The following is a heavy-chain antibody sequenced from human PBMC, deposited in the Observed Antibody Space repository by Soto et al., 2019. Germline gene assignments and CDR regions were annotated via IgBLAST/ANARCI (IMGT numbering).Heavy chain of an antibody. CDR2: IWYDGSNK. D-gene: IGHD3-3*01. Sequence: GGSLRLSCAASGFTFSSYGMHWVRQAPGKGLEWVAVIWYDGSNKYYADSVKGRFTISRDNSKNTLYLQMNSLRAEDTAVYYCAREMRKRRFVEWLLYPSWFDPWGQGALVTVSS. J-gene: IGHJ5*02. V-gene: IGHV3-33*01. CDR1: GFTFSSYG. CDR3: AREMRKRRFVEWLLYPSWFDP.